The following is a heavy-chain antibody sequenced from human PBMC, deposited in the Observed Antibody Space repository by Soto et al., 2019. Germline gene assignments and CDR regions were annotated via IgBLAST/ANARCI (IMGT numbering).Heavy chain of an antibody. CDR1: GGTFSSYT. D-gene: IGHD6-19*01. Sequence: QVQLVQSGAEVKKPGSSVKVSCKASGGTFSSYTISWVRQAPGQGLEWMGRIIPILGIANYAQKFQGRVTITAAKSTSTAYMELSSLRSEDTAVYYCARSSNIAVAGTVDYWGQGTLVTVSS. CDR3: ARSSNIAVAGTVDY. V-gene: IGHV1-69*02. J-gene: IGHJ4*02. CDR2: IIPILGIA.